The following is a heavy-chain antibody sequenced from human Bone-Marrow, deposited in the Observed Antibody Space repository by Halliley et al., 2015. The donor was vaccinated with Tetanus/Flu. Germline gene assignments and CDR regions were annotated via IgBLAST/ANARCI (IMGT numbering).Heavy chain of an antibody. Sequence: PGKGVEWVSVMYGDGNTYYADSMKGRFTISRDNSKNTLYLQMKNLRAEDTAIYHCARGGSSWSGGSYYYYYAMDVWGQGP. CDR2: MYGDGNT. V-gene: IGHV3-53*01. CDR3: ARGGSSWSGGSYYYYYAMDV. J-gene: IGHJ6*02. D-gene: IGHD6-13*01.